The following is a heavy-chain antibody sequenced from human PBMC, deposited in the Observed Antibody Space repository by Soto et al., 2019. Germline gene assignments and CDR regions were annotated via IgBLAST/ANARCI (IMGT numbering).Heavy chain of an antibody. J-gene: IGHJ6*02. D-gene: IGHD6-19*01. Sequence: DVQLLASGGGLVQPGGSLRLSCVVSGFTFSSYAMSWVRQAPGKGLEWVSSISGSGGNIYYADSVKGRFTISRDNSKNRLHLQMNSLRAEDTAVYYCAKPASGWYPKLMNGMDVWGQGTTVTVSS. V-gene: IGHV3-23*01. CDR1: GFTFSSYA. CDR3: AKPASGWYPKLMNGMDV. CDR2: ISGSGGNI.